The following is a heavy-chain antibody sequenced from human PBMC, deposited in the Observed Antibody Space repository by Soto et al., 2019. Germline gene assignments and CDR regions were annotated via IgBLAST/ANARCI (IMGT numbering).Heavy chain of an antibody. CDR1: GGTFSSYA. Sequence: SVKVSCKASGGTFSSYAISWVRQAPGQGLEWMGGIIPIFGTANYAQKFQGRVTITADESTSTAYMELSSLRSEDTAVYYCARGFEPAYYFDYWGQGTLVTVSS. CDR3: ARGFEPAYYFDY. CDR2: IIPIFGTA. J-gene: IGHJ4*02. V-gene: IGHV1-69*13. D-gene: IGHD3-3*01.